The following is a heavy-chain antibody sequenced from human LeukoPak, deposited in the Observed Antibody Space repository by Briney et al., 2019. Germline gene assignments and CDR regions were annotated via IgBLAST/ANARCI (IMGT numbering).Heavy chain of an antibody. J-gene: IGHJ4*02. Sequence: TGGSLRLSCAASGFAVSNNFMSWVRQAPGRVPEWVSVIYTSGITYYADSVRGRFTISRDNSKNTLYLQMDSLTAEDTAVYYCAREDAGGTYSFDYWGQGILVTVSS. CDR3: AREDAGGTYSFDY. CDR2: IYTSGIT. D-gene: IGHD1-26*01. CDR1: GFAVSNNF. V-gene: IGHV3-66*01.